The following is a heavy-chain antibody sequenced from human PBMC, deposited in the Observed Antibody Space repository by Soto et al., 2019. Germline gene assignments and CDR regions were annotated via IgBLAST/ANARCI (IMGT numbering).Heavy chain of an antibody. J-gene: IGHJ6*02. Sequence: GESLKISCKGSGYSFTSYWISWVRQMPGKGLEWMGRIDPSDSYTNYSPSFQGHVTTSADKSISTAYLQWSSLKASDTAMYYCARYSSSSLYYYYGMDVWGQGTTVTV. CDR1: GYSFTSYW. V-gene: IGHV5-10-1*01. D-gene: IGHD6-6*01. CDR2: IDPSDSYT. CDR3: ARYSSSSLYYYYGMDV.